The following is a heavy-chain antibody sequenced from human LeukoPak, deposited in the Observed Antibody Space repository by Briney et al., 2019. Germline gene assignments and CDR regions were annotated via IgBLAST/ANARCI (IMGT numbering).Heavy chain of an antibody. CDR3: ATSSSGWSHVAFDI. CDR2: INHCGSN. J-gene: IGHJ3*02. D-gene: IGHD6-19*01. Sequence: SETLNLTCAVYGESFSGYYWSWIRQPPGKGLEWIGGINHCGSNNNNPPLQSRVTITVATSKNQFSLKVRSVTAADTAVYYCATSSSGWSHVAFDICGQGTMVTVSS. CDR1: GESFSGYY. V-gene: IGHV4-34*01.